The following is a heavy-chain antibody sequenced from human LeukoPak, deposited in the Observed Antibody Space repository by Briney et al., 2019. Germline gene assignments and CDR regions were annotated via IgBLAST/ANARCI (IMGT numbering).Heavy chain of an antibody. V-gene: IGHV5-51*01. CDR2: IYPGDSDT. CDR3: ARQSGRYYDYVWGSYPFPDY. D-gene: IGHD3-16*01. Sequence: GESLRISCKGSGYSFTSYWIGWVRQMPGKGLEWMGIIYPGDSDTRYSPSFQGQVTISADESISTAYLQWSSLKASGTAMYYCARQSGRYYDYVWGSYPFPDYWGQGTLVTVSS. CDR1: GYSFTSYW. J-gene: IGHJ4*02.